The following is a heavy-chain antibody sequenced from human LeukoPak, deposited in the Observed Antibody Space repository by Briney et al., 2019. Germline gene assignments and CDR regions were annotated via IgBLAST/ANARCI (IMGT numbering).Heavy chain of an antibody. V-gene: IGHV4-38-2*01. CDR2: IYHSGST. CDR3: ARHPDGHSSSWYSSP. J-gene: IGHJ5*02. D-gene: IGHD6-13*01. Sequence: SETLSLTCAVSGYSISSGHYWGWIRQPPGKGLEWIGSIYHSGSTYYNPSLKSRVTISVDTSKNQFSLRLRSVTAADTAVYYSARHPDGHSSSWYSSPWGQGTLVTVSS. CDR1: GYSISSGHY.